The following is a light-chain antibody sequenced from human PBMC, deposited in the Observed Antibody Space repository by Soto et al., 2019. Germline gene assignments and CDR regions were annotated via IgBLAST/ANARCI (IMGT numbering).Light chain of an antibody. CDR1: SSDIGAYNF. CDR2: DVN. J-gene: IGLJ2*01. Sequence: QSVLTQPASVSGSPGQSITISCTGTSSDIGAYNFVSWYQQHPGKAPKLMLYDVNIRHSGVSNRISGSKSGNTASLTISGLQAEDEADYYCTSWTTSTTMIFGGGTKLTVL. V-gene: IGLV2-14*03. CDR3: TSWTTSTTMI.